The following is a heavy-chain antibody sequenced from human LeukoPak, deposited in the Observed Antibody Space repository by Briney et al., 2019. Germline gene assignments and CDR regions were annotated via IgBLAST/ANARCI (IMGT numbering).Heavy chain of an antibody. CDR1: GFAFSTYG. D-gene: IGHD2-2*01. Sequence: GGSLRLSCAASGFAFSTYGMHWVRQAPGKGLDWVAVTSYDGSSKYYADSVKGRFTISRDNSKNTLYLQMNSLRTEDTAVYYCAKVIPESSRTSSFDCWGQGTLVAVSS. J-gene: IGHJ4*02. CDR3: AKVIPESSRTSSFDC. CDR2: TSYDGSSK. V-gene: IGHV3-30*18.